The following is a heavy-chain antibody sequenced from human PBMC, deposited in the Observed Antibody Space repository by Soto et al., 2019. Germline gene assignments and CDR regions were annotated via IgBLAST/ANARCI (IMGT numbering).Heavy chain of an antibody. V-gene: IGHV4-31*03. CDR1: GGSISSGGYY. CDR2: IYYSGST. Sequence: SETLSLTCTVSGGSISSGGYYWSWIRQHPGKGLEWIGYIYYSGSTYYNPSLKSRVTISVDTSKNQFSLKLSSVTAADTAVYYCARGDYGGNSFDYRGQGTLVTGSS. J-gene: IGHJ4*02. D-gene: IGHD4-17*01. CDR3: ARGDYGGNSFDY.